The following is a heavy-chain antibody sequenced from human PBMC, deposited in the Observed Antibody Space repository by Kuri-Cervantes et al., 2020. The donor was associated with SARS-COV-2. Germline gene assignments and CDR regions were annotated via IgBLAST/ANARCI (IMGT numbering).Heavy chain of an antibody. Sequence: SETLSLTCTVSGGSISSYYWSWIRQPPGKGLEWIGYVYYSGTTNYNPSLKSRVTISVDTSKSHFSLKVNSVTAADTAVYYCARSTRWGGSLDYWGQGTLVTVSS. J-gene: IGHJ4*02. CDR2: VYYSGTT. D-gene: IGHD2-2*01. CDR1: GGSISSYY. V-gene: IGHV4-59*01. CDR3: ARSTRWGGSLDY.